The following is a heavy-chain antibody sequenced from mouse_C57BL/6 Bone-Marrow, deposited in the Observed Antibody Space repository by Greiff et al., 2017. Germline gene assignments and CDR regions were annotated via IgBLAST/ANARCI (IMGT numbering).Heavy chain of an antibody. V-gene: IGHV1-81*01. CDR3: AGVGSSSHCYY. Sequence: VQLQQSGAELARPGASVTLSCKASGYTFTSYGISWVKQRTGQGLEWIGEIYPRSGNTYYNEKFKGKATLTADKSSSTAYMELRSLTSVDSAVYFCAGVGSSSHCYYWGQGTTLTVSS. D-gene: IGHD1-1*01. J-gene: IGHJ2*01. CDR1: GYTFTSYG. CDR2: IYPRSGNT.